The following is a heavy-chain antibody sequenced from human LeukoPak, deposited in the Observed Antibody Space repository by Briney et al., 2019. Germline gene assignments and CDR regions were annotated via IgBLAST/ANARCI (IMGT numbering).Heavy chain of an antibody. D-gene: IGHD6-13*01. CDR1: GGSISSGSYY. CDR3: ARRIAAAGAHFDY. Sequence: SQTLSLTCTVSGGSISSGSYYWSWIRQPAGKGLEWIGRIYTSGSTNYNPSLKSRVIISEDTSKNQFSLKLSSVTAADTAVYYCARRIAAAGAHFDYWGQGTLVTVSS. J-gene: IGHJ4*02. CDR2: IYTSGST. V-gene: IGHV4-61*02.